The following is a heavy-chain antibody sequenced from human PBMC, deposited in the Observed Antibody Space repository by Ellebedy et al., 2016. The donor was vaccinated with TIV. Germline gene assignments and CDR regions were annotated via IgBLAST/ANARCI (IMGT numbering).Heavy chain of an antibody. Sequence: PGGSLRLSCVASGFNFDDYAMHWVRQAPGKDLEWVSLITRDAGYTYYADSVKGRFTISRDNSRYSLYLHMSSLRTEDTAFYYCATEQRKYFDYWGQGTVVTVSS. D-gene: IGHD1/OR15-1a*01. CDR2: ITRDAGYT. CDR1: GFNFDDYA. J-gene: IGHJ4*02. V-gene: IGHV3-43*01. CDR3: ATEQRKYFDY.